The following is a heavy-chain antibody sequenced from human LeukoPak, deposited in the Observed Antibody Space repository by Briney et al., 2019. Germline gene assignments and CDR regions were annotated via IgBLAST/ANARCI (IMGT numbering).Heavy chain of an antibody. CDR2: IYTSGST. CDR1: GGSISSYY. V-gene: IGHV4-4*07. J-gene: IGHJ4*02. D-gene: IGHD3-3*01. CDR3: ARGTPYYDFWSGYYRYYFDY. Sequence: SETLSLTCTVSGGSISSYYWSWIRQPAGKGLEWIGRIYTSGSTNYNPSLKSRVTISVDTSKNQFSLKLSSVTAADTAVYYCARGTPYYDFWSGYYRYYFDYWGQGTLVTVSS.